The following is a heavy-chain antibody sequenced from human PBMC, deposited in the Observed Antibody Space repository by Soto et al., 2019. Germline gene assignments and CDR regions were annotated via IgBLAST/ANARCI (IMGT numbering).Heavy chain of an antibody. D-gene: IGHD6-19*01. V-gene: IGHV3-30*18. Sequence: QVQLVESGGGEVQPGRSLRLSCAASGFTFSSYGMHWVRQAPGKGLEWVAFISYDGSKEYYVDSVKGRFTISRDNSKKILFLQVNDLRIEDTAVYYCAKALYSNGWYAEYWGQGTLVTVSS. CDR2: ISYDGSKE. J-gene: IGHJ4*02. CDR1: GFTFSSYG. CDR3: AKALYSNGWYAEY.